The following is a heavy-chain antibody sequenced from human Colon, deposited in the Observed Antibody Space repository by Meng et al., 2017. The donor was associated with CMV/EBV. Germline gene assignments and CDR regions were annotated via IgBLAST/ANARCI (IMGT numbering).Heavy chain of an antibody. CDR1: GFTFNDYA. D-gene: IGHD3-10*01. Sequence: GSLRLSCAASGFTFNDYAMAWVRQAPGKGLEWVSGISGSGSEGGDYYADSVKGRFTVSRDNSKNTLYLQMNSLRAEDTAVYYCAKDYYRYFDYWGQGTLVTVSS. V-gene: IGHV3-23*01. J-gene: IGHJ4*02. CDR3: AKDYYRYFDY. CDR2: ISGSGSEGGD.